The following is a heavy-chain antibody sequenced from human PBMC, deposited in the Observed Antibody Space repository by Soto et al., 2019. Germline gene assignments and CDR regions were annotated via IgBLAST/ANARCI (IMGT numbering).Heavy chain of an antibody. CDR1: GGTFSSYA. CDR3: AREMYNWNYGRGYYYYYGMDV. J-gene: IGHJ6*02. CDR2: IIPIFGTA. D-gene: IGHD1-7*01. Sequence: ASVKVSCKASGGTFSSYAISWVRQAPGQGLEWMGGIIPIFGTANYAQKFQGRVTITADESTSTAYMELSSLRSEDTAVYYCAREMYNWNYGRGYYYYYGMDVWGQGTTVTVSS. V-gene: IGHV1-69*13.